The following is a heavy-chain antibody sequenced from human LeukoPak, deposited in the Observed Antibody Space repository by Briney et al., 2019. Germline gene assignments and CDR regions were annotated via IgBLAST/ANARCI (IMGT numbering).Heavy chain of an antibody. CDR1: GFSFSNYA. D-gene: IGHD5-18*01. J-gene: IGHJ4*02. Sequence: GGSLRLSCAASGFSFSNYAMTWVRQAPGKGLEWVSTISGSGDRTYYADSVKGRFTISRDNSKNTLYVQMNSLRAEDTAVYYCARDTVPYSYGPSFDYWGQGTLVTVSS. V-gene: IGHV3-23*01. CDR2: ISGSGDRT. CDR3: ARDTVPYSYGPSFDY.